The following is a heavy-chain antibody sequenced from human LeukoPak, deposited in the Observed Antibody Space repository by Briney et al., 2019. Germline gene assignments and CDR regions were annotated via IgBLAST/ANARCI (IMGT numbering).Heavy chain of an antibody. CDR2: IIPIFGTA. J-gene: IGHJ3*02. CDR1: GGTFSSYA. Sequence: SVKVSCKASGGTFSSYAISWVRQAPGQGLEWMGGIIPIFGTANYAQKFQGRVTITADESTSTAYMELSSLRSEDTAVYYCASPPLTYYYDGSGYDDAFDIWGQGTMVTVSS. D-gene: IGHD3-22*01. V-gene: IGHV1-69*13. CDR3: ASPPLTYYYDGSGYDDAFDI.